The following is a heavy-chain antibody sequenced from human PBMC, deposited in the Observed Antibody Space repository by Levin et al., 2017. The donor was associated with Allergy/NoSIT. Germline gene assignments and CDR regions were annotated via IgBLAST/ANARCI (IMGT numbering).Heavy chain of an antibody. CDR2: ITGGGSAT. J-gene: IGHJ3*01. Sequence: GGSLRLSCAASGFAFGDYAMTWVRQAPGKGLEWVSDITGGGSATWYGDSVKGRFTVSRDNSKDMLYLELNSLRVEDTGIYYCAKKQAGTSGFSFDVWGQGTTVSVSS. D-gene: IGHD6-19*01. CDR1: GFAFGDYA. V-gene: IGHV3-23*01. CDR3: AKKQAGTSGFSFDV.